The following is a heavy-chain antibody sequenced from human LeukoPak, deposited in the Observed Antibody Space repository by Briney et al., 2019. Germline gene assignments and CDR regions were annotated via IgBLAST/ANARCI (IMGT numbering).Heavy chain of an antibody. D-gene: IGHD3-16*02. CDR1: GFTFSSYG. J-gene: IGHJ4*02. CDR2: ISYDGSNK. V-gene: IGHV3-30*18. Sequence: GGSLRLSCAASGFTFSSYGMHWVRQAPGKGLEWVAVISYDGSNKYYADSVKGRFTISRDNSKNTLYLQMNSLRAEDTAVYYCAKDQFRPNDYVWGSYRSFDYWGQGTLVTVSS. CDR3: AKDQFRPNDYVWGSYRSFDY.